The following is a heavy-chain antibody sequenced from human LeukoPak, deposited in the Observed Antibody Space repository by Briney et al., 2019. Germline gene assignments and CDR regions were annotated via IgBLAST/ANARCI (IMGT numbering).Heavy chain of an antibody. V-gene: IGHV1-18*01. J-gene: IGHJ4*02. CDR1: GYTFTSYG. Sequence: ASVKVSCKASGYTFTSYGISWVRQAPGQGLEWMGWIGAYNGNTNYAQKLQGRVTMTTDTSTSTAYMELRSLRSDDTAVYYCARDSYMVGATSAKGGYWGQGTLVTVSS. CDR2: IGAYNGNT. CDR3: ARDSYMVGATSAKGGY. D-gene: IGHD1-26*01.